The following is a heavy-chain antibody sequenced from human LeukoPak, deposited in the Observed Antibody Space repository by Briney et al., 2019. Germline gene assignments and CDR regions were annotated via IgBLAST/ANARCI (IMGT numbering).Heavy chain of an antibody. J-gene: IGHJ4*02. Sequence: PSGPLSLPSAFYGGSFSGYYWSWIRQPPGQGLDWIGVINHSGRAKYKPSLKSRVTISVTLSKNQFSLDLSSVTAADTGVYYCARGQPPYSAGSTYYAGGFYYYDNWGQRTLVTVSS. CDR1: GGSFSGYY. V-gene: IGHV4-34*01. CDR2: INHSGRA. D-gene: IGHD1-7*01. CDR3: ARGQPPYSAGSTYYAGGFYYYDN.